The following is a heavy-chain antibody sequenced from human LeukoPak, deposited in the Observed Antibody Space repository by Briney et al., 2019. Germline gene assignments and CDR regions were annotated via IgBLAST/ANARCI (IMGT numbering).Heavy chain of an antibody. CDR2: ISGSGGST. Sequence: GGSLRLSCAASGFTFSSYAMSWVRQAPGKGLEWVSAISGSGGSTYYADSVKGRFTISRDNSKSTLYLQMNSLRAEDTAVYYCARLTSGYQLLYNGVFDYWGQGTLVTVSS. CDR1: GFTFSSYA. CDR3: ARLTSGYQLLYNGVFDY. D-gene: IGHD2-2*02. V-gene: IGHV3-23*01. J-gene: IGHJ4*02.